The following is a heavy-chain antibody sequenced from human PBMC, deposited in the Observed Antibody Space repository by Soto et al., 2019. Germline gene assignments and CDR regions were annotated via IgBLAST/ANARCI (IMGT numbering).Heavy chain of an antibody. CDR1: GFTFSSYA. V-gene: IGHV3-30-3*01. D-gene: IGHD3-22*01. CDR3: ARVVDDSSGYYSLFYYYYGMDV. Sequence: HVQLVESGGGVVQPGRSLRLSCAASGFTFSSYAMHWVRQAPGKGLEWVAVISYDGSNKYYADSVKGRFTISRDNSKNTLYLQMNSLRAEDTAVYYCARVVDDSSGYYSLFYYYYGMDVWGQGTTVTVSS. J-gene: IGHJ6*02. CDR2: ISYDGSNK.